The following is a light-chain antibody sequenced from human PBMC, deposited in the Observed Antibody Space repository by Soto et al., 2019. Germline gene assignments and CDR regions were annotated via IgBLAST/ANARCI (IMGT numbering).Light chain of an antibody. Sequence: EIVMTQSPATLSVSPGQRVTLSCRARQSVGSNVAWYQQKPGQAPRLLIYGASTRATGIPARFSGSGSETEFTLTISSLQAEDSAVYFCQQCNNWPTWTFGQGTKVDIK. CDR1: QSVGSN. V-gene: IGKV3-15*01. J-gene: IGKJ1*01. CDR3: QQCNNWPTWT. CDR2: GAS.